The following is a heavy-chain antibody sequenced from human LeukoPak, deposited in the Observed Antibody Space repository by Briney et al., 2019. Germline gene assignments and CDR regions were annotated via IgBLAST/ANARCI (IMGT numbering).Heavy chain of an antibody. V-gene: IGHV3-23*01. D-gene: IGHD2-15*01. CDR3: AKALIVVVVAAPGDAFDI. CDR2: ISGSGGST. Sequence: RTGGSLRLSCAASGFTFSSYAMSWVRQAPGKGLEWVSAISGSGGSTYYADSVKGRFTISRDNSKNTLYLQMNSLRAEDTAVYYCAKALIVVVVAAPGDAFDIWGQGTMVTVSS. CDR1: GFTFSSYA. J-gene: IGHJ3*02.